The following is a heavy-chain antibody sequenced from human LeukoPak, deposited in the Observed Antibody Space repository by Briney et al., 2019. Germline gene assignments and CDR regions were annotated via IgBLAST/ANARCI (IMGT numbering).Heavy chain of an antibody. CDR3: ARTGGFYYFGYHYYMDV. J-gene: IGHJ6*03. D-gene: IGHD3-22*01. V-gene: IGHV3-21*01. CDR1: GFTFSSYS. Sequence: GGSLRLSCAASGFTFSSYSMNWVRQAPGKGLEWVSSISSSSSYIYYADSVKGRFTISRDNAKNSLYLQMNSLRAEDTAVYYCARTGGFYYFGYHYYMDVWGKGTTVTVSS. CDR2: ISSSSSYI.